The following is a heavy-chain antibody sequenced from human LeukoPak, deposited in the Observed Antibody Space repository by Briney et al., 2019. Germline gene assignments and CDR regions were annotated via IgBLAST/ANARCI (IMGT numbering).Heavy chain of an antibody. J-gene: IGHJ6*03. CDR2: INPNSGGT. D-gene: IGHD3-22*01. CDR3: AGVVITAPRGYYYYYYMDV. Sequence: GASVKVSCKASGYTFTGYYMHWVRQAPGQGLEWMGWINPNSGGTNYAQKFQGRVTMTRDTSISTAYMELSRLRSDDTAVYYCAGVVITAPRGYYYYYYMDVWGKGTTVTVSS. V-gene: IGHV1-2*02. CDR1: GYTFTGYY.